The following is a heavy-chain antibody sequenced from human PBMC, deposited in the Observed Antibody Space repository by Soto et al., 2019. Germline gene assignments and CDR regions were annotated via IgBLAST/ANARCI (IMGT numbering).Heavy chain of an antibody. D-gene: IGHD5-18*01. CDR2: IYHSGST. J-gene: IGHJ4*02. V-gene: IGHV4-30-2*01. CDR3: ASSKALDTAMVTGFDY. Sequence: LSLTCAVSGGSISSGGYSWSWIRQPPGKGLEWIGYIYHSGSTYYNPSLKSRVTISVDRSKNQFSLKLSSVTAADTAVYYCASSKALDTAMVTGFDYWGQGTLVTVSS. CDR1: GGSISSGGYS.